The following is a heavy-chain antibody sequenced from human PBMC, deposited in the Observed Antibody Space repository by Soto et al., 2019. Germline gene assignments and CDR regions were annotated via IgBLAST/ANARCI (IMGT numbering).Heavy chain of an antibody. CDR2: IDPSDSYT. CDR1: GYSFTSYW. J-gene: IGHJ4*02. V-gene: IGHV5-10-1*01. CDR3: ARLVYYDSSGHIRDY. Sequence: PGESLKISCKGSGYSFTSYWISWVRQMPGKGLEWMGRIDPSDSYTNYSPSLQGHVTISADKSISTAYLQWSSLKASDTAMYYCARLVYYDSSGHIRDYWGQGTLVTVSS. D-gene: IGHD3-22*01.